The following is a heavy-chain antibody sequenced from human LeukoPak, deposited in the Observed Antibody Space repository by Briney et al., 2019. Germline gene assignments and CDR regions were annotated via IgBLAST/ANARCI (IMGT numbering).Heavy chain of an antibody. Sequence: GGSLRLSCVVSGFTLSQYWMTWVRQAPGKGLEWVANIKQGGNEIHYVESVKGRFTISRDNAKNSLYLQMNSLRAEDTAIYYCARGSSAAAESYFDSWGQGTLVTVSS. CDR2: IKQGGNEI. J-gene: IGHJ4*02. CDR3: ARGSSAAAESYFDS. CDR1: GFTLSQYW. D-gene: IGHD6-25*01. V-gene: IGHV3-7*01.